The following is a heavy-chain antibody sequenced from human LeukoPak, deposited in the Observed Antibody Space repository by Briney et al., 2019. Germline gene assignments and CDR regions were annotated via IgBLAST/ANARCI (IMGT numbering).Heavy chain of an antibody. CDR2: IYFSGST. J-gene: IGHJ6*02. CDR3: ANLGYYNYGMDV. V-gene: IGHV4-39*01. Sequence: SETLSLTCAVSGGSISITTYYWGWIRQPPGKGLEWIGTIYFSGSTYYNPSLKRRVTISVDTSKNQFSLTMSSVTAADTAVYYCANLGYYNYGMDVWGQGTTVTVSS. CDR1: GGSISITTYY.